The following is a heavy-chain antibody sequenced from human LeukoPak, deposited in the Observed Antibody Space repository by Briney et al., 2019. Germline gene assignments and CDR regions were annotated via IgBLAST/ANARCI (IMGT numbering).Heavy chain of an antibody. CDR2: ISAYNGNR. CDR3: AREGRGGYNRYDN. Sequence: ASVKVSCKASGYTFSSYGISWVRQAPGQGLEWMGWISAYNGNRDYAQKLQGRVTMTTDTSTSTAYMELRSLRSDDTAVYYCAREGRGGYNRYDNWGQGTLVTVSS. D-gene: IGHD5-24*01. CDR1: GYTFSSYG. J-gene: IGHJ4*02. V-gene: IGHV1-18*01.